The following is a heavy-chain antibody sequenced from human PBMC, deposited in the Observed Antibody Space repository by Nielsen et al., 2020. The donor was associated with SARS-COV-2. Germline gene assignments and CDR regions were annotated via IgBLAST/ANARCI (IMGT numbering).Heavy chain of an antibody. CDR1: GFTVDDYG. CDR2: INWNGGST. V-gene: IGHV3-20*01. CDR3: ARDLNWNYVGLGAN. D-gene: IGHD1-7*01. J-gene: IGHJ4*02. Sequence: GGSLRLSCAASGFTVDDYGMSWVRQAPGKGLEWVSGINWNGGSTGYADSVKGRFTISRDNAKNSLYLQMNSLRAEDTALYHCARDLNWNYVGLGANWGQGTLVTVSS.